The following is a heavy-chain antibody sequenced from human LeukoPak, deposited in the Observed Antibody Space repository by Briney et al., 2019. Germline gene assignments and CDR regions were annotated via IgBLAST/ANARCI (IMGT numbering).Heavy chain of an antibody. Sequence: KSSETLSLTCTVSGGSISSGGYYWSWIRQPPGKGLEWIGYIYYSGSTNYNPSLKSRVTISVDTSKNQFSLKLSSVTAADTAMYYCARDVVSPFGQQPSPWFDPWGQGTLVTVSS. CDR1: GGSISSGGYY. CDR2: IYYSGST. CDR3: ARDVVSPFGQQPSPWFDP. J-gene: IGHJ5*02. D-gene: IGHD3-16*01. V-gene: IGHV4-61*08.